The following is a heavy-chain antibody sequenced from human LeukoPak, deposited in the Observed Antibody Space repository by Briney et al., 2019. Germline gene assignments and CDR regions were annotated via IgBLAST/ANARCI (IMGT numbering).Heavy chain of an antibody. CDR1: GFTFSSYE. CDR3: AREDGSYFDY. Sequence: GGSLRLSCAASGFTFSSYEMNWVRQAPGKGLEWVSSISSSSSYIYYADSVKGRFTISRDNAKNSLYLQMNSLRAEDTAVYYCAREDGSYFDYWGQGTLVTVSS. CDR2: ISSSSSYI. J-gene: IGHJ4*02. V-gene: IGHV3-21*01. D-gene: IGHD1-26*01.